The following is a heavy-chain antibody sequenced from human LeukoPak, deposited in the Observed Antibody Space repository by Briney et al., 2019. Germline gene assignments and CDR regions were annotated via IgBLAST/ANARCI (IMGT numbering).Heavy chain of an antibody. D-gene: IGHD2-2*01. Sequence: PGGSLRLSCAASGFTVSSNYMSWVRQAPGKGLEWVSVIYSGGSTYYADSVKGRFTISRDNSKNTLYLQMNSLRAEDTAVYYCAAHPGDYCSSTSCYRSGYYYYMDVWGKGTTVTVSS. CDR1: GFTVSSNY. J-gene: IGHJ6*03. CDR2: IYSGGST. CDR3: AAHPGDYCSSTSCYRSGYYYYMDV. V-gene: IGHV3-53*01.